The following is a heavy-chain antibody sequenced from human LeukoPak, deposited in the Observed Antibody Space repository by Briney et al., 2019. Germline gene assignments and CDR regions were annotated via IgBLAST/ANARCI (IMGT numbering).Heavy chain of an antibody. CDR3: AKDTSSIAAPLFGFDP. Sequence: NPGGSLRLSCAASGFTFSSYSMNWVRQAPGKGLEWVSSISSSSSYIYYADSVKGRFTISRDNAKNSLYLQMNSLRAEDTAVYYCAKDTSSIAAPLFGFDPWGQGTLVTVSS. CDR2: ISSSSSYI. D-gene: IGHD6-6*01. J-gene: IGHJ5*02. CDR1: GFTFSSYS. V-gene: IGHV3-21*01.